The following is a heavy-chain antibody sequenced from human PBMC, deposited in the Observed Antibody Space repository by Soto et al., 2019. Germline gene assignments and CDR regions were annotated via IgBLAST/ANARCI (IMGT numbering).Heavy chain of an antibody. V-gene: IGHV3-11*01. CDR3: ARAPDCGEGSCYRHFDL. J-gene: IGHJ4*02. CDR2: ISGSGDVI. D-gene: IGHD2-15*01. CDR1: AFKFSDYY. Sequence: GGSLRLSCAASAFKFSDYYMSWVRQAPGKGLEWVSYISGSGDVIYYADSVKGRFTISRDNDKKSVHLQMDTLRAEDTALYYCARAPDCGEGSCYRHFDLWGQGTRVTVSS.